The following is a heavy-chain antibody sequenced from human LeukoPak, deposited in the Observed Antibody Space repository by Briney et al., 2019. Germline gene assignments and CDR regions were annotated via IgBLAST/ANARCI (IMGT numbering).Heavy chain of an antibody. J-gene: IGHJ3*02. CDR1: GYTFTGYY. Sequence: GASVKVSCKASGYTFTGYYMHWVRQAPGQGLEWMGWINPNSGGTNYAQKFQGWVTMTRDTSISTAYMELSRLRSDDTAVYYCARDKYYDSSDAFDIWGQGTMVTVSS. D-gene: IGHD3-22*01. CDR2: INPNSGGT. CDR3: ARDKYYDSSDAFDI. V-gene: IGHV1-2*04.